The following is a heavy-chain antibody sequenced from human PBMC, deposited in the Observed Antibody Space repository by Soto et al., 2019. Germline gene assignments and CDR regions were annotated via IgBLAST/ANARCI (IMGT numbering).Heavy chain of an antibody. D-gene: IGHD1-1*01. V-gene: IGHV4-39*01. J-gene: IGHJ4*02. Sequence: SETLSLTCTVSGGSISSSSYYWGWIRQPPGKGLEWIGSIYYSGSTYYNPSLKSRVTISVDTSKNQFSLKLSSVTAADTAVYYCAELYNWNGEGGYWAQGTLVTVSS. CDR3: AELYNWNGEGGY. CDR2: IYYSGST. CDR1: GGSISSSSYY.